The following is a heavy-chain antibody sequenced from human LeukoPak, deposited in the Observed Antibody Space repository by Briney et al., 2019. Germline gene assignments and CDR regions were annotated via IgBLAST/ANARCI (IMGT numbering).Heavy chain of an antibody. CDR2: INHSGST. Sequence: SETLSLTCAVYGGSFSGYYWSWIRQPPGKGLEWIGEINHSGSTNYNPSLKSRVTISVDTSKNQFSLKLSSVTAADTAVYYCARGGLFWSGYYSLHWGQGTLVTVSS. V-gene: IGHV4-34*01. CDR3: ARGGLFWSGYYSLH. J-gene: IGHJ4*02. D-gene: IGHD3-3*01. CDR1: GGSFSGYY.